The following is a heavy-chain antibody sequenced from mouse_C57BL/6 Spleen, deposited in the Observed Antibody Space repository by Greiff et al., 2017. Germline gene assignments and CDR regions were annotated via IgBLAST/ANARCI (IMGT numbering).Heavy chain of an antibody. CDR3: AILYPFDY. Sequence: QVQLQQSGPELVKPGASVKISCKASGYAFSSSWMNWVKQRPGKGLEWIGRIYPGDGDTNYNGKFKGKATLTADKSSSTAYMQLSSLTSEDSAVYFSAILYPFDYWGQGTTLTVSS. D-gene: IGHD2-1*01. J-gene: IGHJ2*01. V-gene: IGHV1-82*01. CDR2: IYPGDGDT. CDR1: GYAFSSSW.